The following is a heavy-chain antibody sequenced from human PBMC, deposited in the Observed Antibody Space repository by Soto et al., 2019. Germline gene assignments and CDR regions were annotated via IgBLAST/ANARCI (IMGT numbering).Heavy chain of an antibody. CDR1: GGPISVFNHY. CDR3: VRYCSTTLCNGVATRTFDY. V-gene: IGHV3-11*04. Sequence: KPSETLSLTCTVSGGPISVFNHYWDWIRQPPGKGLEWVSYISSSGYTVYYADSVKGRFTISRDNTRNSLYLQMNSLRDEDTALYYCVRYCSTTLCNGVATRTFDYWGQGTLVTVSS. CDR2: ISSSGYTV. D-gene: IGHD2-2*01. J-gene: IGHJ4*02.